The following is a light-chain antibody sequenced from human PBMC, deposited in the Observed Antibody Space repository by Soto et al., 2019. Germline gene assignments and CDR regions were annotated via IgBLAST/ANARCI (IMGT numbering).Light chain of an antibody. CDR2: GAS. CDR3: QHYSRSVGT. CDR1: QSASSSY. V-gene: IGKV3-20*01. J-gene: IGKJ1*01. Sequence: EIVLTQSPGTLSLSPGERATVSCRASQSASSSYFAWYQQKPGQAPRLLIYGASTRATGIPDRFSGSGSGTAFTLTSIELEPEDVSVYYHQHYSRSVGTFGQGTRVEIK.